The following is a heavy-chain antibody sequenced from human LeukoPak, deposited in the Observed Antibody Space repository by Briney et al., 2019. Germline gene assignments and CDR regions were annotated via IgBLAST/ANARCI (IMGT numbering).Heavy chain of an antibody. Sequence: SSETLSLTCTVSGGSISSYYWSWIRQPPGKGLEWIGYIYYSGSTNCNPSLKSRVTISVDTSKNQFSLKLSSVTAADTAVYYCARGTMAAAGSWFDPWGQGTLVTVSS. CDR2: IYYSGST. J-gene: IGHJ5*02. V-gene: IGHV4-59*01. CDR3: ARGTMAAAGSWFDP. D-gene: IGHD6-13*01. CDR1: GGSISSYY.